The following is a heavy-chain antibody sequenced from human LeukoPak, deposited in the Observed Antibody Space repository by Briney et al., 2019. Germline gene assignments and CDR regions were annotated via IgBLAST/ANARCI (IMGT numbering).Heavy chain of an antibody. CDR1: GYTFTSYG. CDR3: AVTLRGYSSGWYQDLYDY. V-gene: IGHV1-18*01. J-gene: IGHJ4*02. CDR2: ISAYNGNT. D-gene: IGHD6-19*01. Sequence: ASVKVSCKASGYTFTSYGISWVRQAPGQGLEWMGWISAYNGNTNYAQKLQGRVTMTTDTSTSTAYMELRSLRSDDTAVYYCAVTLRGYSSGWYQDLYDYWGQGTLVTASS.